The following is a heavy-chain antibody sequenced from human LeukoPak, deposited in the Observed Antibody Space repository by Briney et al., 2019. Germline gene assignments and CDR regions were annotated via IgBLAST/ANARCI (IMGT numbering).Heavy chain of an antibody. V-gene: IGHV3-23*01. CDR2: LSVNGGA. J-gene: IGHJ4*02. Sequence: PGGSLRLSCAASGFTFNSFVMSWVRQAPGKGLEWVSSLSVNGGASYADSVKGRFTISRDNSKNALYLQMSSLRADDTAVYYCAKVLPPMGGRSGWYETNDYWGQGTLVTVSS. CDR1: GFTFNSFV. CDR3: AKVLPPMGGRSGWYETNDY. D-gene: IGHD6-19*01.